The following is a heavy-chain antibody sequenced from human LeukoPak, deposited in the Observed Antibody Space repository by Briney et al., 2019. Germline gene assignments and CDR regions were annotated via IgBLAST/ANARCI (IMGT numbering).Heavy chain of an antibody. CDR2: INPNSGGT. Sequence: ASVKVSCKXSGYTFTGYYMHWVRQAPGQGLEWMGRINPNSGGTNYAQKFQGRVTMTRDTSISTAYMELSRLRSDDTAVYYCASLTYGSGSYYNLGWFDPWGQGTLVTVSS. D-gene: IGHD3-10*01. CDR3: ASLTYGSGSYYNLGWFDP. CDR1: GYTFTGYY. J-gene: IGHJ5*02. V-gene: IGHV1-2*06.